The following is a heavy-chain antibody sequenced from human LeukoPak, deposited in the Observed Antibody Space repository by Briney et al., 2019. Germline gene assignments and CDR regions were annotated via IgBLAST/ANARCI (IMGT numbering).Heavy chain of an antibody. CDR1: GYTFTSYG. D-gene: IGHD5-12*01. J-gene: IGHJ4*02. Sequence: VASVKVSCKASGYTFTSYGISWVRQAPGQGLEWMGGIIPIFGTANYAQKFQGRVTITADESTSTAYMELSSLRSEDTAVYYCARDLGEWLLKTNFDYWGQGTLVTVSS. CDR3: ARDLGEWLLKTNFDY. CDR2: IIPIFGTA. V-gene: IGHV1-69*13.